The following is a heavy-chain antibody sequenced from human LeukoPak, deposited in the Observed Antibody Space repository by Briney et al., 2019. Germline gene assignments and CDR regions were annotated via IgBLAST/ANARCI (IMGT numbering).Heavy chain of an antibody. CDR3: AACTDSSGYMSEGAFDI. CDR1: GGSFSGYY. Sequence: SETLSLTYAVYGGSFSGYYWSWIRQPPGKGLEWIGEINHSGSTNYNPSLKSRVTISVDTSKNQFSLKLSSVTAADTAVYYCAACTDSSGYMSEGAFDIWGQGTMVTVSS. D-gene: IGHD3-22*01. V-gene: IGHV4-34*01. CDR2: INHSGST. J-gene: IGHJ3*02.